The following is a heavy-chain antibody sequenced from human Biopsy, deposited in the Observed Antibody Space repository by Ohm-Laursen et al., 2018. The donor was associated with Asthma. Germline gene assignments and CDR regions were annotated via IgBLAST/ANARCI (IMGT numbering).Heavy chain of an antibody. J-gene: IGHJ4*02. Sequence: SVKVSCKASGGSFSNFAFSWVRQAPGHGLEWMGTILTKFDITSYAEKFQGRVTITADKSTSATYMELSRLRSEDTAVYYCARSYDTDSYPVLVLDYWGQGTLVTVSS. V-gene: IGHV1-69*04. CDR1: GGSFSNFA. CDR3: ARSYDTDSYPVLVLDY. D-gene: IGHD3-22*01. CDR2: ILTKFDIT.